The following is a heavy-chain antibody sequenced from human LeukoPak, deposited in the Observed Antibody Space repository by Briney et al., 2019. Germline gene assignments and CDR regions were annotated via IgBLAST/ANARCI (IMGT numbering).Heavy chain of an antibody. CDR2: IRYDGSNK. Sequence: PGGSLRLSCAASGFTFISDGMHWVRQAPGKGLEWVAFIRYDGSNKYYADSVKGRFTISRDNSKNTLYLQMNSLRAEDTAVYYCAKDLWDMTTVTAPDYWGQGTLVTVSS. J-gene: IGHJ4*02. V-gene: IGHV3-30*02. D-gene: IGHD4-17*01. CDR3: AKDLWDMTTVTAPDY. CDR1: GFTFISDG.